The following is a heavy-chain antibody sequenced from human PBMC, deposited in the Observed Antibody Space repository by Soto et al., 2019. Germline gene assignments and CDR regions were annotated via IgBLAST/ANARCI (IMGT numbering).Heavy chain of an antibody. J-gene: IGHJ4*02. V-gene: IGHV4-34*01. Sequence: TLSLTCAVYGGSFSGYYWSWIRQPPGKGLEWIGEINHSGSTNYNPSLKSRVTISVDTSKNQFSLKLSSVTAADTAVYYCARVGRGYSYGYVVIDYWGQGTLVTVSS. D-gene: IGHD5-18*01. CDR2: INHSGST. CDR3: ARVGRGYSYGYVVIDY. CDR1: GGSFSGYY.